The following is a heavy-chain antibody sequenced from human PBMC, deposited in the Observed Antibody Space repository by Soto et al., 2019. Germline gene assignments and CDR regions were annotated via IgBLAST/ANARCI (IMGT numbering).Heavy chain of an antibody. CDR1: GFTFSSYA. CDR2: ISTDGGST. CDR3: ARENYFAY. Sequence: PGGSLRLSCSASGFTFSSYAMHWVRQAPGKGLEYVSSISTDGGSTHYVDSVKGRFTISRDNAKKSLYLQMSSLRAEDTAVYYCARENYFAYWGQGTLVTVSS. J-gene: IGHJ4*02. V-gene: IGHV3-64*04.